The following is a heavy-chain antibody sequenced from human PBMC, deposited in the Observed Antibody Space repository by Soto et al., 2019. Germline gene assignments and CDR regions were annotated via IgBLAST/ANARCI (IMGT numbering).Heavy chain of an antibody. J-gene: IGHJ4*02. CDR1: GYPFSSYG. CDR3: ARLVVAGIPLDY. D-gene: IGHD2-15*01. V-gene: IGHV1-18*04. CDR2: TSAFYGNS. Sequence: QVHLVQSAAEVKKPGASVTVYCKASGYPFSSYGITWVRQAPGQGLEWMGWTSAFYGNSTYSEKFQGRVTMTIDTASNTAYMDLRSLKSDDTAVYYCARLVVAGIPLDYWGLGTLVTVSS.